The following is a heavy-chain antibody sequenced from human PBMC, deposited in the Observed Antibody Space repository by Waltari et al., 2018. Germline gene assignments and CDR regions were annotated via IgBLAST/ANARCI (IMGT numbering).Heavy chain of an antibody. CDR1: GFIFSNYW. CDR3: VLYSSDFLGDC. D-gene: IGHD6-25*01. V-gene: IGHV3-74*01. CDR2: MNMDGSII. J-gene: IGHJ4*02. Sequence: ELQLVESGGGLVQPGGSLRLSCAASGFIFSNYWMDWVRQAPGKGLVSVLHMNMDGSIINYADSVKGRFTISRDNAKNTLFLQMNSLRAEDTAVYYCVLYSSDFLGDCWGQGTLVTVSS.